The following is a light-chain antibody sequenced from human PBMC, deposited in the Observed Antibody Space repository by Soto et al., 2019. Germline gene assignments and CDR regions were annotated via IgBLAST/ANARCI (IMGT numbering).Light chain of an antibody. CDR2: HAS. CDR3: QQYNNYSWT. Sequence: DIQMTQSPSTLSASVGDRVTITCRASQSINNWLAWYQQKPGKAPKLLIYHASNLEGGVPSRFSGSGSGTEFTFTISSLQPDDFANYYCQQYNNYSWTFGQGTKVEIK. J-gene: IGKJ1*01. CDR1: QSINNW. V-gene: IGKV1-5*01.